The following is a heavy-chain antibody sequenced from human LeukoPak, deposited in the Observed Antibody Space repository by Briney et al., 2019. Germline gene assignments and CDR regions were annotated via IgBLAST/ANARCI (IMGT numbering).Heavy chain of an antibody. CDR3: ARRVSSLDAFDI. CDR2: VYYGGNT. V-gene: IGHV4-39*01. D-gene: IGHD2-15*01. Sequence: SETLSLTCTASGGSISSSNYYWGWIRQPPGKGLEWIGNVYYGGNTYNHPSLKSRVTMSVDTSKNQFSLKLNSVTAADTAIYYCARRVSSLDAFDIWGQGTMVTVSS. CDR1: GGSISSSNYY. J-gene: IGHJ3*02.